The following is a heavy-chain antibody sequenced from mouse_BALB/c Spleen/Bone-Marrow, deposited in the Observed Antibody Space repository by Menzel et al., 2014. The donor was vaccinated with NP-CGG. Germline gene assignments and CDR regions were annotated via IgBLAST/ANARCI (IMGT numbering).Heavy chain of an antibody. V-gene: IGHV1-61*01. J-gene: IGHJ3*01. D-gene: IGHD1-2*01. Sequence: VQLQESGAELVRPGASVRLSCKASGYTFTSYWMNWVKQRPGQGLEWIGMIDPSDSGTYYNQMFKDKATLTVDKSSSTAYMQLSSLTSEDSAVYYCARKKSKRGFWFAYWGQGTLVTVSA. CDR2: IDPSDSGT. CDR1: GYTFTSYW. CDR3: ARKKSKRGFWFAY.